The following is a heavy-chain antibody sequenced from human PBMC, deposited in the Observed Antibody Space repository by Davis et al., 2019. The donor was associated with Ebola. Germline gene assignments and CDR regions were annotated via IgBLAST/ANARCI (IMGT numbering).Heavy chain of an antibody. V-gene: IGHV3-20*04. CDR3: AKVRADTILGWGYRDV. D-gene: IGHD3-3*01. Sequence: GESLKISCAASGFTFDDYGMSWVRQVPRKGLECVSGINWNGGSTAYADSVKGRFTISRDNSKNTLYLQMNSLRAEDTAVYYCAKVRADTILGWGYRDVWGKGTTVTGSS. CDR1: GFTFDDYG. J-gene: IGHJ6*03. CDR2: INWNGGST.